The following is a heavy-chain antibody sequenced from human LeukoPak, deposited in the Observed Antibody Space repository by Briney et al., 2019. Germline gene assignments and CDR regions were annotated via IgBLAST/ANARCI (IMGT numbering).Heavy chain of an antibody. D-gene: IGHD3-3*01. Sequence: SETLSLTCAVYGGSFSGYYWSWIRQPPGKGLEWIGKINHSGSTNYNPSLKSRVTISVDTSKNQFSLKLSSVTAADTAVYYCARGIITIFGVGIPKRNYYYYMDVWGKGTTVTVSS. V-gene: IGHV4-34*01. CDR2: INHSGST. CDR3: ARGIITIFGVGIPKRNYYYYMDV. J-gene: IGHJ6*03. CDR1: GGSFSGYY.